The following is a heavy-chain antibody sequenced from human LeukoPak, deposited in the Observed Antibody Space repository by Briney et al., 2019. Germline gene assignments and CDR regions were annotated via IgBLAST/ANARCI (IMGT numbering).Heavy chain of an antibody. CDR2: IKTDGSGA. J-gene: IGHJ4*02. CDR1: GFSFSSYW. D-gene: IGHD3-10*01. V-gene: IGHV3-74*01. Sequence: GGSLRLSCAASGFSFSSYWMHWVRQVPGKGLVWVSRIKTDGSGANYADSVTGRFTISRDNVKNTLFLQMNSLRVEDTAVYYCGRDLVYGSASLDNWGQGTLVTVSS. CDR3: GRDLVYGSASLDN.